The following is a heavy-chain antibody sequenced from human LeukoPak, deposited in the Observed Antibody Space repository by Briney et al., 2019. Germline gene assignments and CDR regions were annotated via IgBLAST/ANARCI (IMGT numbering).Heavy chain of an antibody. CDR3: ARDLSLYCSGGSCYSLNY. CDR2: ISSSGSTI. CDR1: GFTFSSYS. J-gene: IGHJ4*02. D-gene: IGHD2-15*01. V-gene: IGHV3-48*04. Sequence: GGSLRRSCTASGFTFSSYSMNWVRQAPGKGLEWVSYISSSGSTIYYADSVKGRFTISRDNAKNSLYLQMNSLRAEDTAVYYCARDLSLYCSGGSCYSLNYWGQGTLVTVSS.